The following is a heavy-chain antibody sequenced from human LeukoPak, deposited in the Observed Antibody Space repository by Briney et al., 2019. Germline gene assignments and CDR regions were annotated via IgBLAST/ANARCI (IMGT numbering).Heavy chain of an antibody. D-gene: IGHD6-19*01. V-gene: IGHV4-59*01. J-gene: IGHJ4*02. CDR2: IYYSGST. CDR3: ARISSGWNLNYFDY. CDR1: GGSISSYY. Sequence: SETLSLTCTVSGGSISSYYWSWIRQPPGKGLEWIGYIYYSGSTNYNPSPKSRVTISVDTSKNQFSLKLSSVTAADTAVYYCARISSGWNLNYFDYWGQGTLVTVSS.